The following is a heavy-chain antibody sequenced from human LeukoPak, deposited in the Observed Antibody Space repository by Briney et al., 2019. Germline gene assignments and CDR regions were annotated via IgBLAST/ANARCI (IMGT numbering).Heavy chain of an antibody. CDR2: IWYDGSNK. D-gene: IGHD3-22*01. Sequence: GRSLRLSCAASGFTFSSYGMHWVRQAPGKGLEWVAVIWYDGSNKYYADSVKGRFTISRDNSKNTLYLQMNSLRAEDTAVYYCAREYAYYYDSSGYPPILYYYYGMDVWGQGTTVTVSS. V-gene: IGHV3-33*01. CDR1: GFTFSSYG. CDR3: AREYAYYYDSSGYPPILYYYYGMDV. J-gene: IGHJ6*02.